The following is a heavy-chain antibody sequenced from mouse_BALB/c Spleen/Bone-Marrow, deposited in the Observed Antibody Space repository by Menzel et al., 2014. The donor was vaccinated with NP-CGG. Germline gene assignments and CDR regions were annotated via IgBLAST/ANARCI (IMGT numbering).Heavy chain of an antibody. CDR1: GFTFSSYT. D-gene: IGHD2-4*01. J-gene: IGHJ4*01. Sequence: EVQGVESGGGLVQPGGSLKLSCAASGFTFSSYTMSWVRQTPEKRLEWVAYISNGGGSTYYPDTVKGRFTISRDNAKNTLYLQTSSLKSEDTAMYYCARGLRGYAMDYWGQGTSVTVSS. CDR2: ISNGGGST. V-gene: IGHV5-12-2*01. CDR3: ARGLRGYAMDY.